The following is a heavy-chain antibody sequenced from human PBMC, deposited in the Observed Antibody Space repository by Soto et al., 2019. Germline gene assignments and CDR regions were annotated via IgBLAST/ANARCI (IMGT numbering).Heavy chain of an antibody. J-gene: IGHJ5*02. V-gene: IGHV3-15*01. CDR3: TAESLRFGELRQSRFDP. CDR2: IKSKTAGGTT. D-gene: IGHD3-10*01. Sequence: GGSLRLSCAASGFTFSNAWMSWVRQAPGKGLEWVGRIKSKTAGGTTDYAAPVKGRFIISRNDSKNTLYLQMNSLKTEDTALYYCTAESLRFGELRQSRFDPWGQGTLVTVSS. CDR1: GFTFSNAW.